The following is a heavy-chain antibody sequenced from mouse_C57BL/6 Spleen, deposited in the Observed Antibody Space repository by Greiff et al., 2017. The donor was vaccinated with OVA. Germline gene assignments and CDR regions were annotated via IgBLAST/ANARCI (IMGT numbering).Heavy chain of an antibody. V-gene: IGHV1-69*01. J-gene: IGHJ2*01. Sequence: VQLQQPGAELVMPGASVKLSCKASGYTFTSYWMHWVKQRPGQGLEWIGEIDPSDSYTNYNQKFKGKSTLTVDKSSSTAYMQLSSLTSEDSAVYYCARGNWVDYWGQGTTLTVSS. CDR3: ARGNWVDY. CDR2: IDPSDSYT. D-gene: IGHD4-1*01. CDR1: GYTFTSYW.